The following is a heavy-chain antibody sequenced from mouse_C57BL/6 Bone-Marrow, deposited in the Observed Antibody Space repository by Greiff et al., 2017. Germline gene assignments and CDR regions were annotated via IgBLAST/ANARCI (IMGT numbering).Heavy chain of an antibody. D-gene: IGHD1-1*01. CDR2: IYPGDGDT. V-gene: IGHV1-80*01. CDR1: GYAFSSYW. J-gene: IGHJ4*01. Sequence: QVQLQQSGAELVKPGASVKISCKASGYAFSSYWMNWVKQRPGKGLEWIGQIYPGDGDTNYNGKFKGKATLTADKSSSTAYMQLSSLTSEDSAVYFRAREGTSTVYAMDYWGQGTSVTVSS. CDR3: AREGTSTVYAMDY.